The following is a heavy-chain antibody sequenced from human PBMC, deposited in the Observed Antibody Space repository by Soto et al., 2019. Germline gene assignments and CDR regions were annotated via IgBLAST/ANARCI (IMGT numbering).Heavy chain of an antibody. Sequence: XETLSLTCSVSGCSINSYYWSWVRQPPGKGLEYIGYAYYSGSTYYNSSLESRVTISVDTTKNQFSLKLTSVTAADTAVYYCARGGWSIDYWGQGTLVTVSS. CDR1: GCSINSYY. V-gene: IGHV4-59*01. J-gene: IGHJ4*02. D-gene: IGHD6-19*01. CDR2: AYYSGST. CDR3: ARGGWSIDY.